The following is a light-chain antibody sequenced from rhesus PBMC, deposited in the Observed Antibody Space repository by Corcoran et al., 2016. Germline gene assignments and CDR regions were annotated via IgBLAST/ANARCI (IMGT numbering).Light chain of an antibody. CDR1: ENVNNY. J-gene: IGKJ2*01. CDR2: KAS. V-gene: IGKV1-74*01. CDR3: QQGYGMPYS. Sequence: DIQMTQSPSSLSASVGDRVTITCRASENVNNYLNWYQQKPGKAPKLRVYKASTLQSGVPSRFSGSGSGTDYTLTISSLQPEDFATYYCQQGYGMPYSFGQGTNVEIK.